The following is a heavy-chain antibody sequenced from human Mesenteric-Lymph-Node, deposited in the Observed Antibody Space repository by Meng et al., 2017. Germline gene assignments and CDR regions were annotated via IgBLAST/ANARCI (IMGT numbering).Heavy chain of an antibody. CDR1: GGSISSGSYY. J-gene: IGHJ4*02. Sequence: SETLSLTCTVSGGSISSGSYYWSWIRQPPGKGLEWIGYIYYSGSTNYNPSLKSRVTISVDTSKNQFSLKLSSVTAADTAVYYCARILGYSGGWQTFDYWGQGTLVTVSS. V-gene: IGHV4-61*01. D-gene: IGHD6-19*01. CDR2: IYYSGST. CDR3: ARILGYSGGWQTFDY.